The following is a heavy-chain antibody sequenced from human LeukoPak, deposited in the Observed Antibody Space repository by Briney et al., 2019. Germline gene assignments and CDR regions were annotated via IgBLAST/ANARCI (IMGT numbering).Heavy chain of an antibody. V-gene: IGHV3-20*04. D-gene: IGHD6-19*01. CDR3: ARDHSIAVAGDYFDY. Sequence: PGGSLRLSCAATGFIFEDYGMVWIRQAPGKGLEWVSGISWNGAGTDYADSVKGRFTISRDEAKNSLYLQMNSLRAEDTAVYYCARDHSIAVAGDYFDYWGQGTLVTVSS. J-gene: IGHJ4*02. CDR2: ISWNGAGT. CDR1: GFIFEDYG.